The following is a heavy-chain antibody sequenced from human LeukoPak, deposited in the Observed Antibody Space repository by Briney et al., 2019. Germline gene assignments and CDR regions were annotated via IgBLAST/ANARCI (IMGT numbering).Heavy chain of an antibody. V-gene: IGHV3-23*01. J-gene: IGHJ4*02. CDR3: AKKGDGSGYYIDY. Sequence: GGSLRLSCAASGFTFSSYSMNWVRQAPGKGLEWVSAISGSGGSTYYADSVKGRFTISRDNSKNTLYLQMNSLRAEDTAVYYCAKKGDGSGYYIDYWGQGTLVTVSS. CDR1: GFTFSSYS. D-gene: IGHD3-22*01. CDR2: ISGSGGST.